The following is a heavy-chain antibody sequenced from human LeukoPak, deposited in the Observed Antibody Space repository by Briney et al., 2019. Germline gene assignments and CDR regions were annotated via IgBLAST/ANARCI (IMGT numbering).Heavy chain of an antibody. J-gene: IGHJ4*02. CDR2: ITGSGGGT. CDR1: GFTFSNYA. D-gene: IGHD3-9*01. CDR3: AKWGDYDVLTGYYDPDY. V-gene: IGHV3-23*01. Sequence: GASLRLSCAASGFTFSNYAMSWVRQAPGQGLEWVSAITGSGGGTYYADSVKGRLTISRYNSKNTLYLQMNSLRAEDTAVYYCAKWGDYDVLTGYYDPDYWGQGTLVTVSS.